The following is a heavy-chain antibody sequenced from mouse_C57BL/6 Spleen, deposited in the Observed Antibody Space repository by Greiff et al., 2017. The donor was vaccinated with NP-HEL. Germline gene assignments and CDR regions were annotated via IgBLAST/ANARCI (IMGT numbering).Heavy chain of an antibody. Sequence: EVKLMESGGGLVQPGGSMKLSCVASGFTFSNYWMNWVRQSPEKGLEWVAQIRLKSDNYATHYAETVKGRFTISRDDSKSSVYLKMNNLRAEDTGIYYCTVTSAMDYWGQGTSVTVSS. CDR3: TVTSAMDY. V-gene: IGHV6-3*01. CDR1: GFTFSNYW. CDR2: IRLKSDNYAT. J-gene: IGHJ4*01.